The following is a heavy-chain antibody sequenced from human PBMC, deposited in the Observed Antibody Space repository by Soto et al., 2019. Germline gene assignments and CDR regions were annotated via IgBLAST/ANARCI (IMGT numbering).Heavy chain of an antibody. CDR3: ASSVVRGVTKTYYYYYGMDV. CDR1: GCTFTGYY. D-gene: IGHD3-10*01. V-gene: IGHV1-2*03. CDR2: INPNSGGT. Sequence: LGSSVKVSCKASGCTFTGYYMHWVLQAPGQGLEWMGWINPNSGGTNYAQKFQGRVTMTRDTSISTAYMELSRLRSDDTAVYYCASSVVRGVTKTYYYYYGMDVWGQGTTVTVSS. J-gene: IGHJ6*02.